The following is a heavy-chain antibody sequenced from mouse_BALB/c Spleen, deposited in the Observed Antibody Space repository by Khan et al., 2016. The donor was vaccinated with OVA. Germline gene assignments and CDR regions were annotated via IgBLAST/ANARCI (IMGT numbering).Heavy chain of an antibody. CDR3: ARHEDGNDGYYDYAMDY. CDR2: FYPGSGSI. Sequence: QVQLQQPGAELVKPGASVKLSCRASGYTFTEYIIHWVKQRSGQGLEWIGWFYPGSGSINYNEKFRDKATLTADKSSSTVYMELSRLTSEDSAVYFCARHEDGNDGYYDYAMDYWGQGTSVTVSS. D-gene: IGHD2-3*01. V-gene: IGHV1-62-2*01. CDR1: GYTFTEYI. J-gene: IGHJ4*01.